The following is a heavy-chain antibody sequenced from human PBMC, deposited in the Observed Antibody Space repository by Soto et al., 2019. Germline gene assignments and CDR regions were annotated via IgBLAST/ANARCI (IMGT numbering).Heavy chain of an antibody. CDR2: IYYSGST. V-gene: IGHV4-59*08. CDR3: ASGYCSGGSCYSGDAFDI. CDR1: GGSISSYY. J-gene: IGHJ3*02. Sequence: PSETLSLTCTVSGGSISSYYWSWIRQPPGKGLEWIGYIYYSGSTNYNPSLKSRVTISVDTSKNQFSLKLCSVTAADTAVYYCASGYCSGGSCYSGDAFDIWGQGTMVTVSS. D-gene: IGHD2-15*01.